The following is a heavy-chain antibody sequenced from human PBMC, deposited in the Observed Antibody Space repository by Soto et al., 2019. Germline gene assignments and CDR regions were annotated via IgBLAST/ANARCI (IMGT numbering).Heavy chain of an antibody. D-gene: IGHD3-22*01. Sequence: RASVKVSCKASGYTFTSYGINWVRQAPGRGLEWMGWINPGNGNTKYSQQFQGRVIIDRDTSASTAYMELSSLRPEDTAVYYCARGGCFDSSNYLAYWGLGTLVTVSS. V-gene: IGHV1-3*01. CDR2: INPGNGNT. J-gene: IGHJ4*02. CDR3: ARGGCFDSSNYLAY. CDR1: GYTFTSYG.